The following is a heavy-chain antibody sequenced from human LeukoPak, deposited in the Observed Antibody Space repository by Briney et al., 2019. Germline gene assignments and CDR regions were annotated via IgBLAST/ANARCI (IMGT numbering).Heavy chain of an antibody. D-gene: IGHD4-17*01. J-gene: IGHJ4*02. CDR1: GFTFSSYS. Sequence: GGSLRLSCAASGFTFSSYSMNWVRQAPGKGLEWVSSISSSSSYIYYADSVKGRFTISRDNAKNSLYLQMNSLRAEDTAVYYCARDGAYGDYGDFDYWGQGTLVTVSS. CDR3: ARDGAYGDYGDFDY. V-gene: IGHV3-21*01. CDR2: ISSSSSYI.